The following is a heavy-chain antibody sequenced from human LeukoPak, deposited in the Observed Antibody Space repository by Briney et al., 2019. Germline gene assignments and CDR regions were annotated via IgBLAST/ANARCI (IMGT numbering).Heavy chain of an antibody. CDR3: ARAWGVRGRFDY. CDR2: INHSGST. V-gene: IGHV4-34*01. Sequence: SETLSLTCAVYGGSFSGYYWSWIRQPPGKGLEWIGEINHSGSTNYNPSLKSRVTISVDTSKNQFSLKLSSVTAADTAVYYCARAWGVRGRFDYWGQGTLVTVS. CDR1: GGSFSGYY. J-gene: IGHJ4*02. D-gene: IGHD3-10*01.